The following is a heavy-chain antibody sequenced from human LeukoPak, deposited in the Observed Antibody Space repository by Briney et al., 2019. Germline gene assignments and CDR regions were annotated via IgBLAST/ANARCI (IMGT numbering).Heavy chain of an antibody. CDR2: IYSSGST. V-gene: IGHV4-4*07. CDR1: GGSISSYY. CDR3: VKDRGSHVTDY. Sequence: PSETLSLTCTVSGGSISSYYWSWIRQPAGKGLEWIGRIYSSGSTNYNPSLESRVTMSVDTSKNQFSLKLSSVTAADTAIYYCVKDRGSHVTDYWGQGTLVTVSS. D-gene: IGHD1-26*01. J-gene: IGHJ4*02.